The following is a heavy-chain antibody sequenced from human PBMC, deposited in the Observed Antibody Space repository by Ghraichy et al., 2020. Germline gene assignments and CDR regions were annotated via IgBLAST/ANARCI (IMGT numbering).Heavy chain of an antibody. D-gene: IGHD1-26*01. J-gene: IGHJ4*02. Sequence: GGSLRLSCAASGFTFTDSWMHWVRQAPGKELVWVSRIYIDESTATYADSVKGRFTISRDNAKNTVFLQMNSLRVDDTAVYYCASSAVTYYGTALDYWDQGNLVTVSS. V-gene: IGHV3-74*01. CDR1: GFTFTDSW. CDR2: IYIDESTA. CDR3: ASSAVTYYGTALDY.